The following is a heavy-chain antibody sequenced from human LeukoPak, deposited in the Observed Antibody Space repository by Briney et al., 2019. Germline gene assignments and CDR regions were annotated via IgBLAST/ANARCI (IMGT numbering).Heavy chain of an antibody. D-gene: IGHD2-2*01. CDR3: AKDMILGFVVVPGDFDY. J-gene: IGHJ4*02. CDR1: GFTFSSYA. CDR2: ISGSGGST. Sequence: GGSLRLSCAASGFTFSSYAMSWVRQAPGKGLEWVTAISGSGGSTYYADSVKGRFTISRDNSKNTLYLQMNSLRAEDTAVYYCAKDMILGFVVVPGDFDYWGQGTLVTVSS. V-gene: IGHV3-23*01.